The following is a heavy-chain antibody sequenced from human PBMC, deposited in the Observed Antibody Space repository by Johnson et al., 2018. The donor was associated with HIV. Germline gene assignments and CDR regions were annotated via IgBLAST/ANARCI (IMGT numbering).Heavy chain of an antibody. Sequence: VQLVESGGGLVQPGRSLRLSCTASGFTFADYVMTWVRQAPGKGLEWVGFIRSKAYGGTTEYAASVKGRFTISRDDSKSIGYPQMNSLKTEDTAVYYCTRVPYYDSSGYYLRAFDIWGQGTMVTVSS. CDR1: GFTFADYV. V-gene: IGHV3-49*04. CDR3: TRVPYYDSSGYYLRAFDI. D-gene: IGHD3-22*01. J-gene: IGHJ3*02. CDR2: IRSKAYGGTT.